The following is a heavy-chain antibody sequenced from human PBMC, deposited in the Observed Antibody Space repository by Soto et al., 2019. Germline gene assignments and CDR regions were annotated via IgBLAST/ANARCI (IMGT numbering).Heavy chain of an antibody. CDR1: GGSFSGYY. V-gene: IGHV4-34*01. CDR2: INHSGST. CDR3: ARRGSYYYDSRLRGMDV. Sequence: KTSETLSLTCAVHGGSFSGYYWSWIRQPPGKGLEWIGEINHSGSTNYNPSLKSRVTISVDTSKNQFSLKLSSVTAADTAVYYCARRGSYYYDSRLRGMDVWGQGTTVTVSS. D-gene: IGHD3-22*01. J-gene: IGHJ6*02.